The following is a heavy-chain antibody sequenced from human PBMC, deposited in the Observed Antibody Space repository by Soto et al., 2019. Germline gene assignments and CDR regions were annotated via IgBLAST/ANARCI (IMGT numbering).Heavy chain of an antibody. CDR2: ISAYNGKT. V-gene: IGHV1-18*01. Sequence: QVQLVQSGGEVKKPGASVKLSCTASGYTFTSYGISWVRQAPGQGLELMGWISAYNGKTNYAQNVQGRVTMTTDTSTRTAYMDLRSMRSDDTAVYYCARSGDVNYYLGMDVWGQGTTVTVSS. CDR3: ARSGDVNYYLGMDV. J-gene: IGHJ6*02. CDR1: GYTFTSYG. D-gene: IGHD5-12*01.